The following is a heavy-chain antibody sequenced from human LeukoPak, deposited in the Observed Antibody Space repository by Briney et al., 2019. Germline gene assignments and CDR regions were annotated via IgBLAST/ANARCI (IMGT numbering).Heavy chain of an antibody. Sequence: KPGASVKVSCKASGYTFTSYGISWVRQAPGQGLEWMGWISAYNGNTNYAQKLQGRVTMTTDTSTSTAYMELRSLRSDDTAVYYCARVPLPWGDSPVFMGGYDNWGQGTLVTVSS. CDR3: ARVPLPWGDSPVFMGGYDN. CDR1: GYTFTSYG. CDR2: ISAYNGNT. J-gene: IGHJ4*02. V-gene: IGHV1-18*01. D-gene: IGHD5-12*01.